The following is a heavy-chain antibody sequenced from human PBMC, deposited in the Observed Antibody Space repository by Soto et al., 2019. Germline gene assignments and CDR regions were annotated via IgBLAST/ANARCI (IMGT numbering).Heavy chain of an antibody. CDR2: ISYDGSNK. J-gene: IGHJ4*02. D-gene: IGHD2-2*01. CDR1: GFTFSSYA. Sequence: QVQLEESGGGVVQPGRSLRLSCAASGFTFSSYAMHWVRQAPGKGLEWVAVISYDGSNKYYADSVKGRFTISRDNSKNTLYLQMNSLRAEDTAVYYCARGYCSSTSCYAFYWGQGTLVTVSS. V-gene: IGHV3-30-3*01. CDR3: ARGYCSSTSCYAFY.